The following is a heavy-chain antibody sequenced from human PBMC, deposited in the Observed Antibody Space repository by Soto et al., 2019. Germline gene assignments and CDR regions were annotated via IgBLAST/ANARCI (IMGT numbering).Heavy chain of an antibody. CDR1: GGTFSSYA. V-gene: IGHV1-69*13. Sequence: ASVKVSCKASGGTFSSYAISWVRQAPGQGLEWMGGIIPIFGTANYAQKFQGRVTITADESTSTAYMELSSLRSEDTAVYYCARVALSIAVAGPYYYYYGMDVWGQGTTVTVSS. J-gene: IGHJ6*02. D-gene: IGHD6-19*01. CDR3: ARVALSIAVAGPYYYYYGMDV. CDR2: IIPIFGTA.